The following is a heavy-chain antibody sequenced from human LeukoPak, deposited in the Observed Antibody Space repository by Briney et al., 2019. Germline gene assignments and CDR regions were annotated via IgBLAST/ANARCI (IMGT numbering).Heavy chain of an antibody. CDR2: INHSGST. CDR1: GGSFSGYY. CDR3: ARSRPGGYSSSWYAGDNWFDP. D-gene: IGHD6-13*01. V-gene: IGHV4-34*01. J-gene: IGHJ5*02. Sequence: NPSETLSLTCAVYGGSFSGYYWSWIRQPPGKGLEWIGEINHSGSTNYNPSLKSRVTISVDTSKNQFSLKLSSVTAADTAVYYCARSRPGGYSSSWYAGDNWFDPWGQGTLVTVSS.